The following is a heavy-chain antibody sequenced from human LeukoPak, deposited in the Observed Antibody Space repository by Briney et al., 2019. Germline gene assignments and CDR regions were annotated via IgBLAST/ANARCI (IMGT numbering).Heavy chain of an antibody. CDR2: IYYSGST. Sequence: SETLSLTYTVSGGSVSSGSYYWSWIRQPPGKGLEWIGYIYYSGSTNYNPSLKSRVTISVDTSKNQFSLKLSSVTAADTAVYYCARGGRGIAVAGTIAFGIWGQGTMVTVSS. CDR1: GGSVSSGSYY. D-gene: IGHD6-19*01. V-gene: IGHV4-61*01. CDR3: ARGGRGIAVAGTIAFGI. J-gene: IGHJ3*02.